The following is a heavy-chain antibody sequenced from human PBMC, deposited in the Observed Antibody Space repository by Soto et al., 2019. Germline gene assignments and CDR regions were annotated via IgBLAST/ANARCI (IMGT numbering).Heavy chain of an antibody. CDR3: ARDFQIAAAGKYYYYGMDV. J-gene: IGHJ6*02. Sequence: GGSLRLSCAASGFTFSSYSMNWVRQAPGKGLEWVSSISSSSSYIYYADSVKGRFTISRDNAKNSLYLQMNSLRAEDTAVYYCARDFQIAAAGKYYYYGMDVWGQGTTGTV. V-gene: IGHV3-21*01. CDR2: ISSSSSYI. CDR1: GFTFSSYS. D-gene: IGHD6-13*01.